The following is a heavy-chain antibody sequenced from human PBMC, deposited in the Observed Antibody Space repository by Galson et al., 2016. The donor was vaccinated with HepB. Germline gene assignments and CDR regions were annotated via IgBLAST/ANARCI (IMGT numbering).Heavy chain of an antibody. CDR2: IKEDGGEK. D-gene: IGHD3-16*01. Sequence: SLRLSCAASGFSFSNHWMSWVRQAPGKGLEFVANIKEDGGEKYHVDSVKGRFTISRDNAKNSLYLQMNSLRAEDTAVYYCARFPNRLDDFEYFDYWGQGTLVIVSS. CDR3: ARFPNRLDDFEYFDY. V-gene: IGHV3-7*01. CDR1: GFSFSNHW. J-gene: IGHJ4*02.